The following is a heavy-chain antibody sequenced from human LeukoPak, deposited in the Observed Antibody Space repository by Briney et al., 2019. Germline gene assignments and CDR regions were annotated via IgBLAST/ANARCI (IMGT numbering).Heavy chain of an antibody. J-gene: IGHJ4*02. D-gene: IGHD6-13*01. Sequence: GGSLRLSCAASGFTFSSYAMSWVRQAPGKGLEWVSAISGSGGSTYYADSVKGRFTNSRDNSKNTLYLQMNSLRAEDTAVYYSAKEGAGWAAGKIDYWGQGTLVTVSS. V-gene: IGHV3-23*01. CDR2: ISGSGGST. CDR1: GFTFSSYA. CDR3: AKEGAGWAAGKIDY.